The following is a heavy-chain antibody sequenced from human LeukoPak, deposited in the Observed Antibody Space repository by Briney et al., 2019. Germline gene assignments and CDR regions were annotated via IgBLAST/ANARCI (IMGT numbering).Heavy chain of an antibody. CDR3: ARDRSAVAVTFDY. CDR1: GFTFSDYY. CDR2: ISSSSSYT. D-gene: IGHD6-19*01. J-gene: IGHJ4*02. Sequence: GGSLRLSCAVSGFTFSDYYMSWIRQAPGKGLEWVSYISSSSSYTNYADSVKGRFTISRDNAKNSLYLQMNSLRAEDTAVYYCARDRSAVAVTFDYWGQGTLVTVSS. V-gene: IGHV3-11*06.